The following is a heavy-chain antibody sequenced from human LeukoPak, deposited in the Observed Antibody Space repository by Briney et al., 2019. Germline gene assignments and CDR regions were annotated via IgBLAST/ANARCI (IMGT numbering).Heavy chain of an antibody. D-gene: IGHD6-13*01. CDR1: GDSLTSGSYY. J-gene: IGHJ3*02. CDR3: ATGYSSSWYPSAFDI. CDR2: VYYSGST. Sequence: PSETLSLTCTVSGDSLTSGSYYWSWIRQPPGRGLEWIGYVYYSGSTNYNPSLKSRVTMSVDTSKNQFSLMLISVTAADTAVYYCATGYSSSWYPSAFDIWGQGTMVTVSS. V-gene: IGHV4-61*01.